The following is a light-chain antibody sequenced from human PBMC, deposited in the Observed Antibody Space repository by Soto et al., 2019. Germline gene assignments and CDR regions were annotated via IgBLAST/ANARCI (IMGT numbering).Light chain of an antibody. CDR3: CSFAGRNTFV. V-gene: IGLV2-23*01. CDR2: EDS. CDR1: ISDIETYNL. Sequence: QSVLTQPASVSGSPGQSITISCTGTISDIETYNLVSWYQQYPGKAPKLLIYEDSKRPSGVSDRFSGSKSVNTASLTIYGLQAEDEAAYHCCSFAGRNTFVFGAGTKLTVL. J-gene: IGLJ1*01.